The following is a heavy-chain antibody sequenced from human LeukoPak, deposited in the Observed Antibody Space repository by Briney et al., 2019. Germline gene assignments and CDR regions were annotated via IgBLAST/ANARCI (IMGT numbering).Heavy chain of an antibody. CDR1: GFTFSSYS. V-gene: IGHV3-48*01. D-gene: IGHD2-2*01. CDR2: ISSSSSTI. Sequence: GGSLRLSCAASGFTFSSYSMNWVRQAPGKGLEWVSYISSSSSTIYYADSVKGRFTISRDNAKNSLYLHYCAREGSAGYCSSTSCPGGLDYWGQGTLVTVSS. CDR3: SCPGGLDY. J-gene: IGHJ4*02.